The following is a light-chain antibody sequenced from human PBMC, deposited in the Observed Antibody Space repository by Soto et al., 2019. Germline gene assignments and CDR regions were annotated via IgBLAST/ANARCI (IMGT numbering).Light chain of an antibody. Sequence: ENVLTQSPGTLSLSPGERATLSCRASQSVSSSYLAWYQQKPGQAPRLLIYGASSRATGIPDRFSGSGSGTEFTRTISGLEPADFAVYCCQQYGSSPPYTFGEGAKLEIK. V-gene: IGKV3-20*01. CDR3: QQYGSSPPYT. CDR2: GAS. J-gene: IGKJ2*01. CDR1: QSVSSSY.